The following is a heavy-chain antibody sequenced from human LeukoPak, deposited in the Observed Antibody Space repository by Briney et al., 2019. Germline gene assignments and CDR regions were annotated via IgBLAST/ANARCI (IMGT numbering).Heavy chain of an antibody. CDR3: AALLYSSSNGDDY. Sequence: GGSLRLSCAASGFTVSSNYMSWVRQAPGKGLEWVSVIYSGGSTYYADSVKGRFTISRDNSKNTLYLQMNSLRAEDTAIYYCAALLYSSSNGDDYWGQGTLVTVSS. J-gene: IGHJ4*02. CDR1: GFTVSSNY. CDR2: IYSGGST. D-gene: IGHD6-6*01. V-gene: IGHV3-53*01.